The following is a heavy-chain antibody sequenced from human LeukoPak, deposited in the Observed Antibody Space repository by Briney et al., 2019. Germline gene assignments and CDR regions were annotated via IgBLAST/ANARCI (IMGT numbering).Heavy chain of an antibody. CDR2: INHSGST. Sequence: SETLSLTCAVYGGSFSGYYWSWIRQPPGKGLEWIGEINHSGSTNYNTSLKSRVTISVDTSKNQFSLKLSSVTAADTAVYYCARTLYGSGSYYNRWFDPWGQGTLVTVSS. D-gene: IGHD3-10*01. CDR3: ARTLYGSGSYYNRWFDP. CDR1: GGSFSGYY. J-gene: IGHJ5*02. V-gene: IGHV4-34*01.